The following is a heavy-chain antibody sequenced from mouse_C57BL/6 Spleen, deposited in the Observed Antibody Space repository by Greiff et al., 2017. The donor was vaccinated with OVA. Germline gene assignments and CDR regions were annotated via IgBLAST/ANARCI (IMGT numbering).Heavy chain of an antibody. CDR3: ARYIPLDWYFDV. Sequence: EVQLVESGGGLVQPGGSLSLSCAASGFTFTDYYMSWVRQPPGKALEWLGFIRNKANGYTTEYSASVKGRFTISRDNSQSILYLQMNALRAEDSATDYCARYIPLDWYFDVWGTGTTVTVSS. CDR2: IRNKANGYTT. V-gene: IGHV7-3*01. J-gene: IGHJ1*03. CDR1: GFTFTDYY.